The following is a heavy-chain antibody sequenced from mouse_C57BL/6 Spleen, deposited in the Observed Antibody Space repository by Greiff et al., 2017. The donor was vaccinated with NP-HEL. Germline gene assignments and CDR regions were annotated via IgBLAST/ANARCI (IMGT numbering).Heavy chain of an antibody. Sequence: EVQLVESVAELVRPGASVKLSCTASGFNIKNTYMHWVKQRPEQGLEWIGRIDPANGNTKYVPKFQGKATITADTSSNTAYLQPSSLTSEDTAIYYCARDYGSSHYAMDYWGQGTSVTVSS. CDR1: GFNIKNTY. V-gene: IGHV14-3*01. CDR2: IDPANGNT. J-gene: IGHJ4*01. CDR3: ARDYGSSHYAMDY. D-gene: IGHD1-1*01.